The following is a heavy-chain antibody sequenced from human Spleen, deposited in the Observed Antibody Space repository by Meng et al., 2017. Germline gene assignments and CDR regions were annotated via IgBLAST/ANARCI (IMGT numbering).Heavy chain of an antibody. CDR3: ANSVANFDH. CDR2: INPNSGDT. D-gene: IGHD5-12*01. V-gene: IGHV1-2*06. J-gene: IGHJ4*02. Sequence: QVHLVQSGAEVKKPGASVKVSCKASGYTFTGYYMHWVRQAPGQGPEWMGRINPNSGDTNYVQKFQGRVTMIRDTSISTAYMELSRLKSDDTAVYYCANSVANFDHWGQGTLVTVSS. CDR1: GYTFTGYY.